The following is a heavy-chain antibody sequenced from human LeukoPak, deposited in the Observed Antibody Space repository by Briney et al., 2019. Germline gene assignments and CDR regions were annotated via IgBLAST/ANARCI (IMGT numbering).Heavy chain of an antibody. J-gene: IGHJ6*03. CDR2: ISSSSSYI. CDR1: GFTFSSYS. D-gene: IGHD2-2*01. Sequence: GGALRLSCAASGFTFSSYSMNWVRQAPGKGLAWVSSISSSSSYIYYADSVKGQSTISRDNAKTSLYLQMTSLRAEDTAAYYCARENSDIVVVPAAIPSHYYYYMDVWGKGTTVTVSS. CDR3: ARENSDIVVVPAAIPSHYYYYMDV. V-gene: IGHV3-21*01.